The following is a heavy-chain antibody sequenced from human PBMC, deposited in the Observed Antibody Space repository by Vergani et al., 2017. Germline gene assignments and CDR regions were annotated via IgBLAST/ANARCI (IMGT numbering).Heavy chain of an antibody. J-gene: IGHJ6*02. CDR3: ARAKAKYCSSTSCHATSYYYYYGMDV. Sequence: QVQLVESGGGVVQPGRSLRLSCAASGFTFSSYGMHWVRQAPGKGLEWVAVIWYDGSNKYYADSVKGRFTISRDNSKNTVYLQMNSLRAEDTAVYYCARAKAKYCSSTSCHATSYYYYYGMDVWGQGTTVTVSS. D-gene: IGHD2-2*01. CDR1: GFTFSSYG. V-gene: IGHV3-33*01. CDR2: IWYDGSNK.